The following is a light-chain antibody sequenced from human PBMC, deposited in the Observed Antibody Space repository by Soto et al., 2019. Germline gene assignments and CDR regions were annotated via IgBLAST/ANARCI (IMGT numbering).Light chain of an antibody. V-gene: IGLV4-69*01. Sequence: QLVLTQSPSASASLGASVKLTCTLSSGHSNYAIAWHQQQPEKGPRYLMKLNSDGGHRKGDGIPVRFSGSSSGAERYLTISSLQSEDEAEYYCQTWDTGIVVFGGGTKLTVL. CDR3: QTWDTGIVV. J-gene: IGLJ2*01. CDR2: LNSDGGH. CDR1: SGHSNYA.